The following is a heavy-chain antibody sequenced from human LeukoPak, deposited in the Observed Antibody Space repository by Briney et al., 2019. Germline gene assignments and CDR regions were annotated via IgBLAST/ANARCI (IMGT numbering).Heavy chain of an antibody. Sequence: SETLSLTCAVYGGSFSGYYWSWIRQPPGKGGEGVGEINHSGSTNYNPSLKRRVTISVDTSKNQFSLKLSSVTAADTAVYYCARVDTAMVNDAFDIWGQGTMVTVSS. J-gene: IGHJ3*02. CDR3: ARVDTAMVNDAFDI. CDR1: GGSFSGYY. V-gene: IGHV4-34*01. CDR2: INHSGST. D-gene: IGHD5-18*01.